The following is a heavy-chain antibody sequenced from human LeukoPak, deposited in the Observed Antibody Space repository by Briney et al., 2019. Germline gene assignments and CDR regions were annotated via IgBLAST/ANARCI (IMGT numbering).Heavy chain of an antibody. CDR1: GFSVSDYS. CDR2: VMSGRGST. J-gene: IGHJ4*02. Sequence: GGSLRLSCAASGFSVSDYSISWIRQSPGKGPEWISYVMSGRGSTNYADSVKGRFTISRDNAKNSVALQLDGLRADDTAVYFCTRERRGSYYAFESWGQGTLVAVSS. D-gene: IGHD3-16*01. V-gene: IGHV3-11*05. CDR3: TRERRGSYYAFES.